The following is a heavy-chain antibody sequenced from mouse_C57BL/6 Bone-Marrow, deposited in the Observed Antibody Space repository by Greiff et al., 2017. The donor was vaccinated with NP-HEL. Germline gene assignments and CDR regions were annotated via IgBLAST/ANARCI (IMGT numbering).Heavy chain of an antibody. J-gene: IGHJ3*01. Sequence: EVMLVESGGGLVQPKGSLKLSCAASGFSFNTYAMNWVRQAPGKGLEWVARIRSKSNNYATYYADSVKDRFTISRDDSESMLYLQMNNLKTEDTAMYYCVRDAGSNYVAYWGQGTLVTVSA. CDR1: GFSFNTYA. V-gene: IGHV10-1*01. D-gene: IGHD2-5*01. CDR2: IRSKSNNYAT. CDR3: VRDAGSNYVAY.